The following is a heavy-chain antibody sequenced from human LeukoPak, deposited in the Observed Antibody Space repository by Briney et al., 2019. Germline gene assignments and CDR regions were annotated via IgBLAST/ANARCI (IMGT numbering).Heavy chain of an antibody. D-gene: IGHD3-3*01. J-gene: IGHJ4*02. CDR1: GYTFTSYD. CDR2: MNPNSGNT. V-gene: IGHV1-8*03. Sequence: ASVKGSCKASGYTFTSYDINWVRQATGQGLEWMGWMNPNSGNTGYAQKFQGRVTITRNTSISTAYMELSSLRSEDTAVYYCARAHKTSITIFGVVIRYYFDYWGQGTLVTVSS. CDR3: ARAHKTSITIFGVVIRYYFDY.